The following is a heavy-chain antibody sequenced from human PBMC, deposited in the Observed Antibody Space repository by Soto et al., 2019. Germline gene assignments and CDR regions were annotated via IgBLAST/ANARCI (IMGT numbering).Heavy chain of an antibody. CDR1: GGTFSSYA. V-gene: IGHV1-69*01. J-gene: IGHJ4*01. D-gene: IGHD2-2*01. CDR3: SRDRYRYCSSTSCTTPGVVPPSY. CDR2: IIPIFGTA. Sequence: QVQLVQSGAEVKKPGSSVKVSCKASGGTFSSYAISWVRQAPGQGLEWMGGIIPIFGTANYAQKLQVRVTITADESTSTGDVGLSSLRFEDAALYYCSRDRYRYCSSTSCTTPGVVPPSYWGHGTLVIVSS.